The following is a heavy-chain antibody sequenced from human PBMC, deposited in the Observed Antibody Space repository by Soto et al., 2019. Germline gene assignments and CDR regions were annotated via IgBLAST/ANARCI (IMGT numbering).Heavy chain of an antibody. J-gene: IGHJ5*02. Sequence: QVQLVESGGGVVQPGRSLRLSCVASGFTLSNTGMHWVRQAPGKGLEWVAMISHDGSNTYYGDSVKGRFTISRDNSWNTLYLQTDSLRPEDTSVYYCAKDLGSSGWLNWFDPWGQGTLITVSS. CDR1: GFTLSNTG. V-gene: IGHV3-30*18. CDR3: AKDLGSSGWLNWFDP. CDR2: ISHDGSNT. D-gene: IGHD6-19*01.